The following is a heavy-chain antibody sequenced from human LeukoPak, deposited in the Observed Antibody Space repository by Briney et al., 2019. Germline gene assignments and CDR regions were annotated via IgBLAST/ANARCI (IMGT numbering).Heavy chain of an antibody. V-gene: IGHV3-23*01. CDR2: ISGSGGST. Sequence: GGSLRLSCAASGSTFSSYWMSWVRQAPGKGLQWVSRISGSGGSTYYADSVKGRFTISRDNSKNTLFLQMSGLRAEDTAVYYCAKDRGSGSYCTDYWGQGTLVTVSS. J-gene: IGHJ4*02. D-gene: IGHD1-26*01. CDR3: AKDRGSGSYCTDY. CDR1: GSTFSSYW.